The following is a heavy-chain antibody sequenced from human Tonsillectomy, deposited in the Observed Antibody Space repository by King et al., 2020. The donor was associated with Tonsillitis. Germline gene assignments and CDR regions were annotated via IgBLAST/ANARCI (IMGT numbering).Heavy chain of an antibody. CDR2: ISYDGSNK. J-gene: IGHJ4*02. CDR3: AKDNRKGGFLEWLLQY. Sequence: VQLVESGGGVVQPGRSLRLSCAASGFIFSSYGMHWVRQAPGKGLEWVAVISYDGSNKYYADSVKGRFTISRDNSKNTLYLQMNSLRAEDTAVYNCAKDNRKGGFLEWLLQYWGQGTLDTVSS. V-gene: IGHV3-30*18. D-gene: IGHD3-3*01. CDR1: GFIFSSYG.